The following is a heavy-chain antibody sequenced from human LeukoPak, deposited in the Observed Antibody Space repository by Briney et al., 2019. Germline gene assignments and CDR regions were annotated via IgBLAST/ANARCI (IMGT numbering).Heavy chain of an antibody. J-gene: IGHJ4*02. CDR3: ARGGSRSYTSSTLDY. Sequence: SETLSLTCSVSGGSITVYYWNWIRQSPGKGLEWIGSISYSGSTNYNPSLKSRVTISIDSSKNRFSLKVSSVIAADTAMYYCARGGSRSYTSSTLDYWGQGTLVTVSS. V-gene: IGHV4-59*12. CDR2: ISYSGST. D-gene: IGHD6-6*01. CDR1: GGSITVYY.